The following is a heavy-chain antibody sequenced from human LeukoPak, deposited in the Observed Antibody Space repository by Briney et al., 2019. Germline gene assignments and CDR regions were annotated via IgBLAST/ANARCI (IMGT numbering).Heavy chain of an antibody. Sequence: GGSLRLSCAASGFTFSSYGMHWVRQAPGKGLEWVAVISYDGSNKYYADSVKGRFTISRDNAKNSLYLQMNSLRAEDTAVYYCAREEMGATYLDYWGQGTLVTVSS. CDR1: GFTFSSYG. D-gene: IGHD1-26*01. CDR3: AREEMGATYLDY. CDR2: ISYDGSNK. V-gene: IGHV3-30*03. J-gene: IGHJ4*02.